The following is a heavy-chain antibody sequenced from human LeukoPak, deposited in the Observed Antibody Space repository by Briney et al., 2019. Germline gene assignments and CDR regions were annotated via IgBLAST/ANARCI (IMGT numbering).Heavy chain of an antibody. CDR2: ISSRGDNS. CDR3: TKRTDSTGSRASAFDV. CDR1: GFTFSNYA. J-gene: IGHJ3*01. Sequence: PGGSLRLSCAASGFTFSNYAMTWVRQAPGKGLERVSSISSRGDNSYYADSVKGRFTISRDNSKSTLYLQMTSLRAEDSAFFYCTKRTDSTGSRASAFDVWGQGTVVTVSS. V-gene: IGHV3-23*01. D-gene: IGHD2/OR15-2a*01.